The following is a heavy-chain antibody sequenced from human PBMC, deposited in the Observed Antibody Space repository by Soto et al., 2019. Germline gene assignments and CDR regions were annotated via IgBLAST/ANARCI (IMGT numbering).Heavy chain of an antibody. CDR2: IYSGGST. J-gene: IGHJ4*02. CDR1: GFTVSSNY. V-gene: IGHV3-66*01. CDR3: ARGLNYDFRSGYLYFEY. Sequence: PGGSLRLSCAASGFTVSSNYMSWVRQAPXKGLEWVSVIYSGGSTYYADSVKGRFTISRDNSKNTLYLQMNSLRAEDTAVYYCARGLNYDFRSGYLYFEYRGQGTLVTGS. D-gene: IGHD3-3*01.